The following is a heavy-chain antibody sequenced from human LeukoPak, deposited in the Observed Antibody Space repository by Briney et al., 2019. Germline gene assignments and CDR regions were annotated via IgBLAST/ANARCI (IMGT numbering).Heavy chain of an antibody. CDR3: ARNTYYYGSGSYYLDY. D-gene: IGHD3-10*01. CDR1: GGSISSGGYS. V-gene: IGHV4-30-2*01. Sequence: PSQTLSLTCAVSGGSISSGGYSWSWTRQPPGKGLEWIGYIYHSGSTYYNPSLKSRVTISVDRSKNQFSLKLSSVTAADTAVYYCARNTYYYGSGSYYLDYWGQGTLVTVSS. J-gene: IGHJ4*02. CDR2: IYHSGST.